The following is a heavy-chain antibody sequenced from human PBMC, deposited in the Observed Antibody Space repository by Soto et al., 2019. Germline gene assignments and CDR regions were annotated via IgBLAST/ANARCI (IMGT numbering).Heavy chain of an antibody. Sequence: SGKVSCKASGYTFTGYYMHWVRQAPGQGLEWMGWINPNSGGTNYAQKFQGRVTMTRDTSISTAYMELSRLRSDDTAVYYCAREGNNWNDLGNYYYYGMGVWGQGTTVTVSS. CDR1: GYTFTGYY. V-gene: IGHV1-2*02. CDR3: AREGNNWNDLGNYYYYGMGV. CDR2: INPNSGGT. J-gene: IGHJ6*02. D-gene: IGHD1-1*01.